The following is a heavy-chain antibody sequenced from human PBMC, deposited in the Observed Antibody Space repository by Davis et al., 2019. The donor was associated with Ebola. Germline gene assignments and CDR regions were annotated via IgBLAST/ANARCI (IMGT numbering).Heavy chain of an antibody. D-gene: IGHD3-16*01. CDR3: SRDRPLNFFFGDYYGMDV. V-gene: IGHV3-30*03. Sequence: GGSLRLSCAASGFTFSSYGMHWVRQAPGKGLEWVAVISYDGSNKYYADSAKGRFTISRDTAKNSLYLQMNSLRAEDTAVYDCSRDRPLNFFFGDYYGMDVWGQGTTVTVSS. CDR1: GFTFSSYG. CDR2: ISYDGSNK. J-gene: IGHJ6*02.